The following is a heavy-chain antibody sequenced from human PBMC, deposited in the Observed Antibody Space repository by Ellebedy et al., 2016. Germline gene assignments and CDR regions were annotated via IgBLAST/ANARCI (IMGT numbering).Heavy chain of an antibody. CDR3: ARGGGGGNPFDY. CDR1: GFTASNNY. J-gene: IGHJ4*02. V-gene: IGHV3-53*01. Sequence: GESLKISXAVSGFTASNNYMSWVRQAPGKGLEWVSVIYSGGTTYYADSVKGRFTVSRDNSKNTLYLQMNSLRAEDTAVYYCARGGGGGNPFDYWGQGTLVTVSS. CDR2: IYSGGTT. D-gene: IGHD4-23*01.